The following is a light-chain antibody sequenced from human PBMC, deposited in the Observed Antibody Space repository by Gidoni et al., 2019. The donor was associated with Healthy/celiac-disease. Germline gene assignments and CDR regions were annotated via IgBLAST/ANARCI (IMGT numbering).Light chain of an antibody. CDR2: AAS. V-gene: IGKV1-39*01. CDR3: QQSYSTHVT. J-gene: IGKJ3*01. CDR1: QSISSY. Sequence: DIQMTQSPSSLSASVGDRVTITCRASQSISSYLNWYQQKPGKAPKLRIYAASSLQSGVPSRFSGSGSGTDFTLTISSLQPEDFATYYCQQSYSTHVTFGPGTKVDIK.